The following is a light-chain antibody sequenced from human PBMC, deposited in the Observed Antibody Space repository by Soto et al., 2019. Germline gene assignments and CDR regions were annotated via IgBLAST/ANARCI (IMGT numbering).Light chain of an antibody. Sequence: IQLTQSPSSLSASVGDRVTITCQASRGISSYLAWYQQKPGKPPNLLVYSASTPQSGVPSRFSGSGSGPDFTLTISSLQPEDSATYFCQQLNSYPQTFGQGTRLEI. V-gene: IGKV1-9*01. CDR1: RGISSY. J-gene: IGKJ5*01. CDR3: QQLNSYPQT. CDR2: SAS.